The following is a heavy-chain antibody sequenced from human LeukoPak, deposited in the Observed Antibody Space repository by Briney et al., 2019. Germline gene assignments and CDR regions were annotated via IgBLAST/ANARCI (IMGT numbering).Heavy chain of an antibody. CDR3: ARDRDYSFDY. V-gene: IGHV3-7*01. CDR2: IKQDESEK. CDR1: GFTFSSYC. Sequence: GGSLRLSCAASGFTFSSYCMSWVRQAPGTGLEWVATIKQDESEKYYADSVKGRFTISRDKAKNSLYLQMNGLRDEDTAVYYCARDRDYSFDYWGQGTLVTVSS. J-gene: IGHJ4*02.